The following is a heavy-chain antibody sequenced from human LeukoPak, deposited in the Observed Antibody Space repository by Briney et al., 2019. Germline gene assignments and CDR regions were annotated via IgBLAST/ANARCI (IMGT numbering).Heavy chain of an antibody. Sequence: ASVKVSCKVSGYTLTELSMHWVRQAPGKGLEWMGGFDPEDGETIYAQKFQGRVTMTEDTSTDTAYMELSSLRSEDTAVYYCATQGGGRVLPYHYYGMDVWGQGTTVTVSS. CDR3: ATQGGGRVLPYHYYGMDV. V-gene: IGHV1-24*01. D-gene: IGHD3-16*01. CDR2: FDPEDGET. CDR1: GYTLTELS. J-gene: IGHJ6*02.